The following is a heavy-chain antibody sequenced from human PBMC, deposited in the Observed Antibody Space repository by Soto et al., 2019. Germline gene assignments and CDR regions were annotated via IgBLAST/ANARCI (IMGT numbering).Heavy chain of an antibody. D-gene: IGHD3-3*01. CDR3: ARLHFDDLGSGAGGMDV. V-gene: IGHV4-61*03. CDR1: GVAVSSGTYQ. Sequence: QVQLQESGPGLVKPSETLSLTCTVSGVAVSSGTYQWSWIRQSPGEGLEWIGYFHYTGNTNYNPSLKSRGSISIDTSNKHLSRMLTSVTAADTDPDFSARLHFDDLGSGAGGMDVWGQGTGGTVSS. CDR2: FHYTGNT. J-gene: IGHJ6*02.